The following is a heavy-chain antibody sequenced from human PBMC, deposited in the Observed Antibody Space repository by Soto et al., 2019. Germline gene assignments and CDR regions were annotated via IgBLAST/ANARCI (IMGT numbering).Heavy chain of an antibody. CDR3: VRGALYNFASSTTEVGCEP. D-gene: IGHD1-1*01. CDR2: IYHTGII. CDR1: DGSGSANSYY. Sequence: SEPLSLTCTVSDGSGSANSYYWNWIRLHPGKGLQWVGHIYHTGIIQYSXSXXSRARISLDTPKNQLSLRLSAVTVADTAVYYCVRGALYNFASSTTEVGCEPGGQGARVT. V-gene: IGHV4-61*01. J-gene: IGHJ5*02.